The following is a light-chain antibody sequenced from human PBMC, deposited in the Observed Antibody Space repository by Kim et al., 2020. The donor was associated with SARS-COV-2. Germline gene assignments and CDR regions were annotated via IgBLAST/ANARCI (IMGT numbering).Light chain of an antibody. J-gene: IGLJ2*01. V-gene: IGLV1-40*01. Sequence: RVTISCTGSSSKSGSGYDVHWYQQFPGTTPPLLIYGNNNRPSGVPDRFSGSKSGTSASLAITGLQPEDEADYYCQSYDSSLSGVIFGGGTKLTVL. CDR2: GNN. CDR3: QSYDSSLSGVI. CDR1: SSKSGSGYD.